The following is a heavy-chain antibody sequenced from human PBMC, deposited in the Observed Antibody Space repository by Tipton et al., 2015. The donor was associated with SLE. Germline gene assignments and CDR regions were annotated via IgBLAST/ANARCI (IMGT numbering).Heavy chain of an antibody. V-gene: IGHV4-38-2*01. D-gene: IGHD3-3*01. CDR2: IYHSGST. J-gene: IGHJ4*02. Sequence: TLSLTCAVSGSSISSGYYWGWIRQPPGKGLEWIGNIYHSGSTYYNPSLKSRVTMSVDTSKNQFSLKLTSVTAADTAVYHCARHGAFDFWTFDYWGQGTLVTVSS. CDR3: ARHGAFDFWTFDY. CDR1: GSSISSGYY.